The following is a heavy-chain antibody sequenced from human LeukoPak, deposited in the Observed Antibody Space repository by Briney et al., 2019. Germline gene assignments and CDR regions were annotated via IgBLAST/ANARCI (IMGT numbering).Heavy chain of an antibody. CDR2: INQDGSKK. Sequence: GSLRLSCTASGFTISTYWMSWVRQAPGKGLEWVANINQDGSKKYYVDSVKGRFTISRDNVKNSVYLQMNSLRAEDTAVYSCARAVAAADSYWGRGTLVTVSP. V-gene: IGHV3-7*04. CDR1: GFTISTYW. D-gene: IGHD6-13*01. CDR3: ARAVAAADSY. J-gene: IGHJ4*02.